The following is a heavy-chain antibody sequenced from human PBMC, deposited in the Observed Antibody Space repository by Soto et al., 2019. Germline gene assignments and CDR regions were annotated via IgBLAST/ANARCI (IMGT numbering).Heavy chain of an antibody. CDR3: ARGPPIVGNTTPLDS. D-gene: IGHD1-26*01. J-gene: IGHJ4*02. Sequence: QVQLQESGPRLVKPSGTLSLTCTVSGGSISNSNWWSWVSLPPAKGLEWIGDIYHAGSTKYNPSLERRVTISVDTSNNQFALTLTSVTAADTAVYFCARGPPIVGNTTPLDSWGQGTLVTVSS. CDR2: IYHAGST. V-gene: IGHV4-4*02. CDR1: GGSISNSNW.